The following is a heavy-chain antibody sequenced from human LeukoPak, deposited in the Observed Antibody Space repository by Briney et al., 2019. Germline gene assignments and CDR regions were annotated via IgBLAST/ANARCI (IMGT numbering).Heavy chain of an antibody. V-gene: IGHV1-46*01. J-gene: IGHJ4*02. Sequence: ASGKVSCKASGYTFTSYYMHWVRQAPGQGLEWMGIINPSGGSTSYAQKFQGRVTMTRDTSTSTVYMELSNLRSEDMAVYYCARGGRGLWDYGSGIRRRFDYWGQGTLVTVSS. CDR2: INPSGGST. CDR3: ARGGRGLWDYGSGIRRRFDY. D-gene: IGHD3-10*01. CDR1: GYTFTSYY.